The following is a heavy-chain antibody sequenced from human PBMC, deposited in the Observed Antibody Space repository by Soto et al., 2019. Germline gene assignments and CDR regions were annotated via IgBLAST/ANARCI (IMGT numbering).Heavy chain of an antibody. CDR3: ARDFAFKALDI. CDR2: INPDGSAQ. Sequence: GGSLRLSCAASGFTFSTSWMAWVRQAPGKGLEWVAHINPDGSAQYYIDSVRGRFTISRDNGQTSLSLQMYTLRAEDTAVYYCARDFAFKALDIWGQGTMVTVSS. V-gene: IGHV3-7*01. D-gene: IGHD3-16*01. CDR1: GFTFSTSW. J-gene: IGHJ3*02.